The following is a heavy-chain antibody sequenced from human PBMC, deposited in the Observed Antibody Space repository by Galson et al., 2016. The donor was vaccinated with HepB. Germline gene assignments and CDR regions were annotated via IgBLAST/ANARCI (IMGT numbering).Heavy chain of an antibody. CDR1: GFTFSSHG. Sequence: SLRLSCAVSGFTFSSHGMHWVRQAPGKGLEWVAGIGYDGSSKKYADSVRGRFTVSRDNSQNTLYLQMHSLRAEDTAVYYCARGGNYHYDILTGYYKDDAFDMWGQGTMVTVSS. V-gene: IGHV3-33*01. J-gene: IGHJ3*02. CDR2: IGYDGSSK. CDR3: ARGGNYHYDILTGYYKDDAFDM. D-gene: IGHD3-9*01.